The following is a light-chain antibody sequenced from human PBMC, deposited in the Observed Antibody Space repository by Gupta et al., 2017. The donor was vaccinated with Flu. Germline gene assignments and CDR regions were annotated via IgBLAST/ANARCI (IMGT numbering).Light chain of an antibody. CDR2: KNN. CDR1: SSNIGSHS. CDR3: AAWDDSLLRV. J-gene: IGLJ3*02. Sequence: QSALTQPPSASGTPGQRVTISCSGSSSNIGSHSVSWYQQLPGTAPKLLIYKNNQRPSRVPDRFSGSKSGTSASLAISGLQSEDEADYYCAAWDDSLLRVFGGGTKVTVL. V-gene: IGLV1-44*01.